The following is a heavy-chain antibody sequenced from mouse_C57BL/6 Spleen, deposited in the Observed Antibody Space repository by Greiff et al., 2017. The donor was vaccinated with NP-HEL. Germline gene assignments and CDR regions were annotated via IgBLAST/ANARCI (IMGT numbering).Heavy chain of an antibody. CDR2: INPNNGGT. D-gene: IGHD2-4*01. V-gene: IGHV1-26*01. CDR1: GYTFTDYY. Sequence: EVQLQQSGPELVKPGASVKISCKASGYTFTDYYMNWVKQSHGKSLEWIGDINPNNGGTSYNQKFKGKATLTVDKSSSTAYMELRSLTSEDSAVYYCARMDDYDDAMDYWGQGTSVTVSS. CDR3: ARMDDYDDAMDY. J-gene: IGHJ4*01.